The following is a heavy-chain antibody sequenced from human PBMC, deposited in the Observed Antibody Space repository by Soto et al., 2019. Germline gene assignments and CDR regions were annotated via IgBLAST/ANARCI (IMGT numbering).Heavy chain of an antibody. J-gene: IGHJ6*02. Sequence: ASVKVSCKASGYTFTSYAMHWVRQAPGQRLEWMGWINAGNGNTKYSQKFQGRVTITRDTSASTAYMELSSLRSEDTAVYYCARDGYTLTPNYYYGMDVWGQGTTVTAP. D-gene: IGHD4-4*01. CDR3: ARDGYTLTPNYYYGMDV. CDR1: GYTFTSYA. V-gene: IGHV1-3*01. CDR2: INAGNGNT.